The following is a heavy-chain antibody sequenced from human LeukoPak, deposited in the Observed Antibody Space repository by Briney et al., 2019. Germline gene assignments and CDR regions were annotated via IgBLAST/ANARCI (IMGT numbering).Heavy chain of an antibody. V-gene: IGHV3-72*01. D-gene: IGHD3-10*01. Sequence: GGSLRLSCAASRFTFSDHYMDWVRQAPGKGLEWVGRTRNKANSYTTEYAAPVKGRFTISRDDSKNSLYLQMNSLKTEDTAVYYCALVRGVAPPDAFDIWGQGTMVTVSS. CDR2: TRNKANSYTT. CDR3: ALVRGVAPPDAFDI. CDR1: RFTFSDHY. J-gene: IGHJ3*02.